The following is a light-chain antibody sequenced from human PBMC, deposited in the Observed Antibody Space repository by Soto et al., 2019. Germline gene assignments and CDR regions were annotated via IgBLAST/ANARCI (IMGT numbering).Light chain of an antibody. Sequence: EIVLTQSPGTLSLPQGERATLSCRAGQSVSSSYLAWYQQKPGQAPRLLIYGASTRATGVPARFSGRGSGTEFTLTISSLQSEDFAVYYCQQYNDWPITFGQGTRLEIK. J-gene: IGKJ5*01. CDR1: QSVSSSY. CDR3: QQYNDWPIT. V-gene: IGKV3-15*01. CDR2: GAS.